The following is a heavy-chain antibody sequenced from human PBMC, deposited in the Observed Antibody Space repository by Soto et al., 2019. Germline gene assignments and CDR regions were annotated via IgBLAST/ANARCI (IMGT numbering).Heavy chain of an antibody. CDR3: ARVITYYDFWSGYYTEQALDV. V-gene: IGHV1-18*01. CDR1: GYTFTSYG. D-gene: IGHD3-3*01. Sequence: ASVKVSCKASGYTFTSYGISWVRQAPGQGLEWMGWISAYNGNTNYAQKLQGRVTMTTDTSTSTAYMELRSLRSDDTAVYYCARVITYYDFWSGYYTEQALDVWGKGTTVTVSS. J-gene: IGHJ6*04. CDR2: ISAYNGNT.